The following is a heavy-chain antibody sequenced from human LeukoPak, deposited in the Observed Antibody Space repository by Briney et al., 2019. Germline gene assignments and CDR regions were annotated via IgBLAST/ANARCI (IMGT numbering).Heavy chain of an antibody. V-gene: IGHV3-33*01. CDR1: GFTLSSYG. D-gene: IGHD3-9*01. Sequence: GGSLRLSCAASGFTLSSYGMHWVRQAPGKGLEWVAVIWYDGSNKYYADSVKGRFTISRDNSKNTLYLQMNSLRAEDTAVYYCARDERETRYFDWPYYCDYWGQGTLVSVPS. CDR2: IWYDGSNK. CDR3: ARDERETRYFDWPYYCDY. J-gene: IGHJ4*02.